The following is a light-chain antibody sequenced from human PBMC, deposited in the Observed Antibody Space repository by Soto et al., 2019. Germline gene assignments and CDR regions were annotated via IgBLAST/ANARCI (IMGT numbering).Light chain of an antibody. Sequence: DILMTQSPSTLSASVGDRVTITCRASQTINSKLAWYQKKPGQAPKLLIFDGYNLESGVPSRFSGSGSGTEFTLSIGSLQPDDFATYYCQQYETYFRYTFGQGTKLDIK. V-gene: IGKV1-5*01. J-gene: IGKJ2*01. CDR1: QTINSK. CDR2: DGY. CDR3: QQYETYFRYT.